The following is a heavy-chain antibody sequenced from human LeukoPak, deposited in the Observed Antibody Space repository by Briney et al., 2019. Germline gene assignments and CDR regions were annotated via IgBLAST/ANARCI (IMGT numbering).Heavy chain of an antibody. CDR1: GGSVSSGSYY. Sequence: SETLSLTCTVSGGSVSSGSYYWSWIRQPPGKGLEWIGYIYYGGSTNYNPSLKSRVTISVDTSKNQFSLKLSSVTAADTAVYYCARGGTVTYDYWGQGTLVTVSS. D-gene: IGHD4-17*01. CDR2: IYYGGST. CDR3: ARGGTVTYDY. V-gene: IGHV4-61*01. J-gene: IGHJ4*02.